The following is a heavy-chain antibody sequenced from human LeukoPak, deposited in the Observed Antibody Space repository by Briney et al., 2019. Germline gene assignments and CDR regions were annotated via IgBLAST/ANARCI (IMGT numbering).Heavy chain of an antibody. Sequence: QSGESLRLSCEASGFIFEDYAMHWVRQAPGKGLEWVSCISWDSGSIGYADSVRGRFIISRDNANNSLYLHMNSLKPEDTALYYCAKDISFDYGGAPDSWGQGTLVTVSS. CDR3: AKDISFDYGGAPDS. D-gene: IGHD4/OR15-4a*01. V-gene: IGHV3-9*01. CDR2: ISWDSGSI. J-gene: IGHJ4*02. CDR1: GFIFEDYA.